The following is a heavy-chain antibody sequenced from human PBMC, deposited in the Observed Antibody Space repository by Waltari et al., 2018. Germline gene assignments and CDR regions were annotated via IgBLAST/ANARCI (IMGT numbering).Heavy chain of an antibody. CDR3: ARHRSWLYYGSGDWFDS. D-gene: IGHD3-10*01. CDR2: INHRGRT. V-gene: IGHV4-34*01. Sequence: QVQLQQWGAGLLKPSETLSLTCAVYGGSFSGYYWSWIRQPPGKGLEWIGEINHRGRTNYNPSLKSRVTISVDTSNNQFSLKLSSVTAADTAVYYCARHRSWLYYGSGDWFDSWGQGTLVTVSS. J-gene: IGHJ5*01. CDR1: GGSFSGYY.